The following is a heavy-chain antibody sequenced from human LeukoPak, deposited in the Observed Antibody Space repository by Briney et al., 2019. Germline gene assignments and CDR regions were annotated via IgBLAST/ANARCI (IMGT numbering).Heavy chain of an antibody. CDR2: ISGTTTTI. CDR3: ARSKYGSGSDAFDI. J-gene: IGHJ3*02. V-gene: IGHV3-48*01. Sequence: PGGSLRLSCVASEFTFSSYGMNWVRQTPGGGLEWLSYISGTTTTIHYADSVKGRFTISRDNSKNTLYLQMNSLRAEDTAVYYCARSKYGSGSDAFDIWGQGTMVTVSS. CDR1: EFTFSSYG. D-gene: IGHD3-10*01.